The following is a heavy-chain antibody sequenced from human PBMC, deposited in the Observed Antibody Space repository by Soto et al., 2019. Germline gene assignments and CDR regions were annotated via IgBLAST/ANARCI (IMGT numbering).Heavy chain of an antibody. CDR2: IWYDGSNK. V-gene: IGHV3-33*01. Sequence: GGSLRLSCAASGLPFSSYGMHWVRQAPGKGLEWVAVIWYDGSNKYYADSVKGRFTISRDNSKNTLYLQMNSLRAEDTAVYYSASLRSITIFGVVMDDAFDIWGQGTMVTVSS. CDR3: ASLRSITIFGVVMDDAFDI. CDR1: GLPFSSYG. J-gene: IGHJ3*02. D-gene: IGHD3-3*01.